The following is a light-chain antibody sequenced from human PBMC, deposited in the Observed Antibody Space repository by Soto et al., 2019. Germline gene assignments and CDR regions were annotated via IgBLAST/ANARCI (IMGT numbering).Light chain of an antibody. Sequence: QSVLTQPPSVSGAPGQRVTISCTGRSSNLGAGYDVHWYQLLPGTAPTLLIYGNRNRPSGVPDRFSGSKSGTSASLAITGLQAEDEADYYCQSYDNSLGVCYVFGTGTKVTVL. V-gene: IGLV1-40*01. CDR1: SSNLGAGYD. J-gene: IGLJ1*01. CDR3: QSYDNSLGVCYV. CDR2: GNR.